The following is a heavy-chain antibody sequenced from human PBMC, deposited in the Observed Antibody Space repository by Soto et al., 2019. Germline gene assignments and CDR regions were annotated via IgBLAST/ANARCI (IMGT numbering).Heavy chain of an antibody. CDR2: MNAYNGNS. V-gene: IGHV1-18*04. J-gene: IGHJ4*02. CDR1: GYLFTNYG. Sequence: QVQLVQSGAELKKPGASVKVSCKASGYLFTNYGISWVLQAPGQGLEWMGWMNAYNGNSNYAQKVQGRVTMTTDKSTNTAYMELRSLRSDDTAVYFCAIAQTPTESDYWGQGTLVTVSS. CDR3: AIAQTPTESDY. D-gene: IGHD4-4*01.